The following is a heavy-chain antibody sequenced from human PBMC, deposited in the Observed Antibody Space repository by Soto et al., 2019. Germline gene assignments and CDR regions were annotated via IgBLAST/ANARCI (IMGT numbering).Heavy chain of an antibody. J-gene: IGHJ4*02. CDR1: GGSISSYY. CDR3: ARVSSGWWYFYY. CDR2: IYYSGST. D-gene: IGHD6-19*01. Sequence: ASETLSLTCTVSGGSISSYYWSWIRQPPGKGLEWIGYIYYSGSTNYNPSLKSRVTISVNTSKNQFSLKLTSVTAADTAVYYFARVSSGWWYFYYCGQGSLVTVSS. V-gene: IGHV4-59*01.